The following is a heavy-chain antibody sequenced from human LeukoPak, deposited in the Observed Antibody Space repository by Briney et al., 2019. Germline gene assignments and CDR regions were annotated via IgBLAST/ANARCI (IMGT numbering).Heavy chain of an antibody. CDR1: GDSVSNKNAA. CDR3: ARGQRGTTVSLFES. Sequence: SQTLSLTCAISGDSVSNKNAAWSWIRQSPSRGLEWLGRTYYRSKWYNDYAVSVKSRITIDPDTSNNQFSLQLSSVTPEDTAVYYCARGQRGTTVSLFESWGQGTLVTVPS. D-gene: IGHD4-11*01. V-gene: IGHV6-1*01. CDR2: TYYRSKWYN. J-gene: IGHJ4*02.